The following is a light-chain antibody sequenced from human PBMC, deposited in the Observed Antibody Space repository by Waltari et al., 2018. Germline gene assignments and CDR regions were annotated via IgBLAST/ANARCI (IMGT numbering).Light chain of an antibody. CDR3: QTGGHGTWV. J-gene: IGLJ3*02. Sequence: QLVLTQSPSASAPLGASVKLTCTLSSGHTNNIIAWHQHHPKKGPRYLMKVNRDGSHNKGDKIPERFSGSSSGAERYLTISSLQSEDEADYYCQTGGHGTWVFGGGTKLTVL. CDR2: VNRDGSH. V-gene: IGLV4-69*01. CDR1: SGHTNNI.